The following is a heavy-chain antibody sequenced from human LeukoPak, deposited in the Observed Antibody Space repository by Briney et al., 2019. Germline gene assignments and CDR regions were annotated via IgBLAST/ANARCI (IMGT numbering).Heavy chain of an antibody. CDR1: GYTFTSYG. Sequence: ASVKVSCKASGYTFTSYGISWVRQAPGQGLEWMGWISAYNGNTNYAQKLQGRVTMTTDTSTSTAHMELRSLRSDDTAVYYCAREKRGYSYGYLDYWGQGTLVTVSS. V-gene: IGHV1-18*04. D-gene: IGHD5-18*01. J-gene: IGHJ4*02. CDR2: ISAYNGNT. CDR3: AREKRGYSYGYLDY.